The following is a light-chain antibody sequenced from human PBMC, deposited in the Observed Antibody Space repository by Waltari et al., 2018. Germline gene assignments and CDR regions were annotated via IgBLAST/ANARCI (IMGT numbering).Light chain of an antibody. CDR2: GAS. CDR1: QSVSSN. J-gene: IGKJ2*01. Sequence: EIVMTQSPVTLSVSPGERATLSCRASQSVSSNLAWYQQKPGQAPRLLIYGASTRATGIPARFSGRGSGTEFTLTISSLQSEDFAVYYCQQYNNWPPVYTFGQGTKLEIK. V-gene: IGKV3-15*01. CDR3: QQYNNWPPVYT.